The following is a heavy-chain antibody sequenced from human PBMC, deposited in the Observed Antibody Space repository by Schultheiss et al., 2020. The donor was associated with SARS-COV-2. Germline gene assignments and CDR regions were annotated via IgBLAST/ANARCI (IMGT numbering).Heavy chain of an antibody. J-gene: IGHJ3*02. V-gene: IGHV3-30*03. Sequence: GGSLRLSCAASGFTFSSYGMHWVRQAPGKGLEWVAVISYDGSNKYYADSVKGRFTISRDNSKNTLYLQKNSLRAEDTAVYYCARDVSEDSGSYPAPGAFDIWGQGTMVTVSS. D-gene: IGHD1-26*01. CDR1: GFTFSSYG. CDR3: ARDVSEDSGSYPAPGAFDI. CDR2: ISYDGSNK.